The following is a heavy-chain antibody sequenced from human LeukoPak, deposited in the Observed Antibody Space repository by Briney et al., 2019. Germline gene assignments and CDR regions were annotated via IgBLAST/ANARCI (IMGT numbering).Heavy chain of an antibody. CDR3: ARDSSAVAGLDVFDF. Sequence: ASVKVSCKAAGYTFTSNGISWVRQAPGQGLEWMGWISAYNGNTNYAQKLQGRVTMTTDTSTSTAFMELRSLRSDDTAVYYCARDSSAVAGLDVFDFWGQGTVVTVSS. CDR1: GYTFTSNG. D-gene: IGHD6-19*01. V-gene: IGHV1-18*01. J-gene: IGHJ3*01. CDR2: ISAYNGNT.